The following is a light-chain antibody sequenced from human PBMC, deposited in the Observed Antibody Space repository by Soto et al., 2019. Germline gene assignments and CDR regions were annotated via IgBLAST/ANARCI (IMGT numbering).Light chain of an antibody. Sequence: EIVLTQSPGTLSLSPGERLTLSCRASQLVRSRYLAWYQQKPGQAPRLLIYGASSRVTGMPDMFSFSGSGNYFMITISIMESEEFAVYCCQQYGSTPSTFGEGNKLEI. CDR3: QQYGSTPST. CDR1: QLVRSRY. CDR2: GAS. V-gene: IGKV3-20*01. J-gene: IGKJ2*01.